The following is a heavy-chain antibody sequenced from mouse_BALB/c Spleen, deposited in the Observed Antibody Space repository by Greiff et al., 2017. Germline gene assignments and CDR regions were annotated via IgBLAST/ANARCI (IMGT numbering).Heavy chain of an antibody. J-gene: IGHJ4*01. D-gene: IGHD1-2*01. Sequence: EVKVEESGGGLVKPGGSLKLSCAASGFTFSDYYMYWVRQTPEKRLEWVAYISSGSSTIYYADTVKGRFTISRDNPKNTLFLQMTSLRSEDTAMYYCARKGFITTAMDYWGQGTSVTVSS. CDR3: ARKGFITTAMDY. V-gene: IGHV5-17*01. CDR1: GFTFSDYY. CDR2: ISSGSSTI.